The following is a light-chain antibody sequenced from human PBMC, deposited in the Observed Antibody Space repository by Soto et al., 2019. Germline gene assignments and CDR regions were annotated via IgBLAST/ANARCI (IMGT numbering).Light chain of an antibody. Sequence: DIPMTHSPSTLSASVGDKVTITCRASQSISPWLAWYQQKAGKAPKLLIYDASSLESGVPSRFSGSGSGTEFTLTISSLQPDDVAVYYCQQRSDWPITLGQGTRLEIK. CDR2: DAS. V-gene: IGKV1-5*01. CDR1: QSISPW. CDR3: QQRSDWPIT. J-gene: IGKJ5*01.